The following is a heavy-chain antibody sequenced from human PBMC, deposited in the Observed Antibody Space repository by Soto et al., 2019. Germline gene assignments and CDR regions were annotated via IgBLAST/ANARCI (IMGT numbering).Heavy chain of an antibody. CDR2: IIPIFGTA. J-gene: IGHJ4*02. CDR3: ARTGYCSGGSCLLALFDY. V-gene: IGHV1-69*13. Sequence: SVKVSCKASGGTFSSYAISWVRQAPGQGLEWMGGIIPIFGTANYAQKFQGRVTITADESTSTAYMELSSLRSEDTAVYYCARTGYCSGGSCLLALFDYCRQGTLVTVSS. CDR1: GGTFSSYA. D-gene: IGHD2-15*01.